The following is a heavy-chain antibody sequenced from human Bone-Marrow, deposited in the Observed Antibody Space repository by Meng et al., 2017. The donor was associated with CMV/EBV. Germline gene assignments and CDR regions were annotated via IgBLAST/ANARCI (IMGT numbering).Heavy chain of an antibody. CDR1: GGSISSSGYY. Sequence: HPQPKQSAPGLAKPSETLSLTCTCSGGSISSSGYYWGWIRQPPGKGLEWIGSIYYSGSTYYNPSLKSRVTISVDTSKNQFSLKLSSVTAADTAVYYCARVLPPGNWFDPWGQGTLVTVSS. J-gene: IGHJ5*02. D-gene: IGHD3-10*01. CDR3: ARVLPPGNWFDP. CDR2: IYYSGST. V-gene: IGHV4-39*07.